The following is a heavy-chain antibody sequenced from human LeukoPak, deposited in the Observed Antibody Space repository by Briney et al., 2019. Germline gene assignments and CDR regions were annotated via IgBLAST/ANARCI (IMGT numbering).Heavy chain of an antibody. V-gene: IGHV1-69*04. CDR1: GGTFSSYT. D-gene: IGHD3-3*01. Sequence: ASVKVSCKASGGTFSSYTISWVRQAPGQGLEWMGRIIPILGIANYAQKFQGRVTITADKSTSTAYMELSNLRSEDTAVYYCARDRSPRITIFGARMDVWGQGTTVTVSS. J-gene: IGHJ6*02. CDR2: IIPILGIA. CDR3: ARDRSPRITIFGARMDV.